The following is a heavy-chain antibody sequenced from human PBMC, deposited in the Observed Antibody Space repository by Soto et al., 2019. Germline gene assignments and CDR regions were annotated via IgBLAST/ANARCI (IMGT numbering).Heavy chain of an antibody. CDR3: ARVVVSSSSSLPDY. J-gene: IGHJ4*02. CDR2: ISYDGSNK. Sequence: SLILSCAASGFTFSSYAMHWVRQAPGKGLEWVAVISYDGSNKYYADSVKGRFTISRDNSKNTLYLQMNSLRAEDTAVYYCARVVVSSSSSLPDYWGQGTLVTVSS. CDR1: GFTFSSYA. D-gene: IGHD6-6*01. V-gene: IGHV3-30-3*01.